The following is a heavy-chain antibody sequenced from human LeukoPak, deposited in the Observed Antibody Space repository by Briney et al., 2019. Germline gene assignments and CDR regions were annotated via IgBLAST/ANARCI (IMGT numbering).Heavy chain of an antibody. D-gene: IGHD6-19*01. V-gene: IGHV3-74*01. J-gene: IGHJ4*02. CDR1: GFTFSNYW. Sequence: LPGGSLRLSCVASGFTFSNYWMHWVRQVPGKGLVWVSRISTDGTHTTYADAVKGRFTISRDNAKNTLFLQMNSLRADDTAIYYCAGDGGAVAPTLGWGQGTLVTVSS. CDR3: AGDGGAVAPTLG. CDR2: ISTDGTHT.